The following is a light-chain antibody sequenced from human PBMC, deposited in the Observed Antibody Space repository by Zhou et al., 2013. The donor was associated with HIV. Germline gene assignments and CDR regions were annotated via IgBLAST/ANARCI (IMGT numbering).Light chain of an antibody. CDR2: EVT. CDR3: SSYVFRDIVI. Sequence: QSALTQPPSASGSPGQSVTISCTGTSSDVGFYNYVSWYQQHPGKAPKLLIYEVTTRPSGVPDRFSGSKSGNTASLTVSGLQPEDEADYYCSSYVFRDIVIFGGGTKLAVL. J-gene: IGLJ2*01. CDR1: SSDVGFYNY. V-gene: IGLV2-8*01.